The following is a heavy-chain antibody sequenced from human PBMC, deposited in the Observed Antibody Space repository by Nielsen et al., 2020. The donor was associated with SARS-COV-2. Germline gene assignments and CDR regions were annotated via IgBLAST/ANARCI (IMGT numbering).Heavy chain of an antibody. D-gene: IGHD4-17*01. CDR3: AREGTTVTPGFDY. Sequence: GGSLRLSCAASGFTFDDYAMHWVRQAPGKGLEWVSGISWNSGSIGYADSVKGRFTISRDNAKNSLYLQMNSLRAEDTALYYCAREGTTVTPGFDYWGQGTLVTVSS. J-gene: IGHJ4*02. CDR2: ISWNSGSI. CDR1: GFTFDDYA. V-gene: IGHV3-9*01.